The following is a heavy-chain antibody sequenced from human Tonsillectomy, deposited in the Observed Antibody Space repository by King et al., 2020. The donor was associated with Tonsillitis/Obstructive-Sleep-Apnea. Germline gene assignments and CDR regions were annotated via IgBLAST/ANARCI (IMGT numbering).Heavy chain of an antibody. D-gene: IGHD3-9*01. CDR2: IYPADSDI. Sequence: VQLVQSGAEVKKPGESLKISCKGSGYSFTNYWIAWGRQMPGKGLEWMGLIYPADSDIRYRPSFQGQVTISADKSISTAYLQWSSLKASDTAMYYCARIAISLDFYYMDVWGKGTTVTVSS. CDR3: ARIAISLDFYYMDV. CDR1: GYSFTNYW. J-gene: IGHJ6*03. V-gene: IGHV5-51*01.